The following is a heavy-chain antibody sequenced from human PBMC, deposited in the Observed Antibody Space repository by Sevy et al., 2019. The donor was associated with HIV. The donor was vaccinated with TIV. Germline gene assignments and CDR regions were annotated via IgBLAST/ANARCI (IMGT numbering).Heavy chain of an antibody. Sequence: GGSLRLSCAASGFTFSSYAMHWVRQAPGKGLEWVAVISYDGSNKYYADPVKGRFTISRDNSKNTLYLQMNSLRAEDTAVYYCARDTYDAFDIWGQGTMVTVSS. CDR2: ISYDGSNK. J-gene: IGHJ3*02. CDR1: GFTFSSYA. CDR3: ARDTYDAFDI. V-gene: IGHV3-30-3*01.